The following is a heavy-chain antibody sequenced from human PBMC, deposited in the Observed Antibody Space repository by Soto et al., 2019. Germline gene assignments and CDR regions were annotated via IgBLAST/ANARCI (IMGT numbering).Heavy chain of an antibody. V-gene: IGHV4-34*01. J-gene: IGHJ5*02. Sequence: PSETLSLTCAVYGGSFSGYYWSWIRQPPGKGLEWIGEINHSGSTNYNPSIKSRVTISVDTSKNQFSLKLSSVTAADTAVYYCALRAGVLLWFGEANPNWFDPWGQGTLVTVSS. CDR3: ALRAGVLLWFGEANPNWFDP. CDR2: INHSGST. CDR1: GGSFSGYY. D-gene: IGHD3-10*01.